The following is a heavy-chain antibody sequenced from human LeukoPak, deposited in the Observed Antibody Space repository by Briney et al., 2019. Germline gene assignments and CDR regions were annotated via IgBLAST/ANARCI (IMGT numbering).Heavy chain of an antibody. D-gene: IGHD4-23*01. CDR2: IAHHGSNK. CDR3: ANLNGGNSASLDY. CDR1: GFTFSRNA. Sequence: GGSLRLSCAASGFTFSRNAIHWVRQGPGKGLEWVSYIAHHGSNKYADSVKGRFTISRDNSKRTLYLQMNSLRADDTAVYYCANLNGGNSASLDYWGQGTLVTVSS. V-gene: IGHV3-30*02. J-gene: IGHJ4*02.